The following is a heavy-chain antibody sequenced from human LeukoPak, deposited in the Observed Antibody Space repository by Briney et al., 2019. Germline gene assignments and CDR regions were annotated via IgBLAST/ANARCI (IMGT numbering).Heavy chain of an antibody. V-gene: IGHV3-66*01. CDR1: GFTVSSNY. CDR3: ARDQVFGVVMTGGYYYYGTDV. CDR2: IYSGGST. J-gene: IGHJ6*02. D-gene: IGHD3-3*01. Sequence: PGGSLRLSCAASGFTVSSNYMSWVRQAPGKGLEWVSVIYSGGSTYYADSVKGRFTISRDNSKNTLYLQMNSLRAEDTAVYYCARDQVFGVVMTGGYYYYGTDVWGQGTTVTVSS.